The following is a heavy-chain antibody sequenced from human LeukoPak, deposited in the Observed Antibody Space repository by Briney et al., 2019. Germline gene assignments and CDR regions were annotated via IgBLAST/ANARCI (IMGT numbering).Heavy chain of an antibody. V-gene: IGHV4-30-4*01. J-gene: IGHJ4*02. D-gene: IGHD5-12*01. Sequence: KASETLSLTCTVSGGSISSGDYYWSWIRQPPGKGLEWIGYIYYSGSTYYNPSLKSRVTISVDTSKNQFSLKLSSVTAADTAVYYCARHSGYDSGAYFDYWGQGTLVTVSS. CDR3: ARHSGYDSGAYFDY. CDR2: IYYSGST. CDR1: GGSISSGDYY.